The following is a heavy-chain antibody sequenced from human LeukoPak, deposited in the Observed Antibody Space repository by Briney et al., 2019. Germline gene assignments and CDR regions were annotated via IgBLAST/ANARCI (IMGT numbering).Heavy chain of an antibody. CDR3: ASGEVVPAAIDAFDI. V-gene: IGHV4-39*07. D-gene: IGHD2-2*01. CDR1: GGSISSSSYY. Sequence: KPSETLSLTCNVSGGSISSSSYYWGWIRQPPGKGLEWIGSIYHSGSTYYNPSLKSRVTISVDTSKNQFSLKLSSVTAADTAVYYCASGEVVPAAIDAFDIWGQGTMVTVSS. J-gene: IGHJ3*02. CDR2: IYHSGST.